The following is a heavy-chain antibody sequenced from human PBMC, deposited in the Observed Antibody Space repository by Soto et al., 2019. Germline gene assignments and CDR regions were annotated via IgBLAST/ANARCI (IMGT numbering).Heavy chain of an antibody. CDR2: FDPEDGET. CDR1: GYTLTELS. CDR3: ATDSPYQPYRESELGLS. D-gene: IGHD1-7*01. V-gene: IGHV1-24*01. J-gene: IGHJ4*02. Sequence: QVQLVQSGAEVKKPGASAKVSCKVSGYTLTELSMHWVRQAPGKGIEWMGGFDPEDGETIYAQKFQGRVTMTEDTSTDTGYMELSSLRSEDTAVYYCATDSPYQPYRESELGLSWGRGTLVTVSS.